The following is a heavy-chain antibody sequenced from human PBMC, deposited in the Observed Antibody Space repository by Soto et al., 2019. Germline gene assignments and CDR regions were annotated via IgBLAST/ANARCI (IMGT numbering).Heavy chain of an antibody. CDR1: GFTFSSYA. D-gene: IGHD1-26*01. CDR3: AKDMQLHSY. Sequence: EVQLLESGGGLVQPGGSLRLSCAASGFTFSSYAMTWVRQVPGKGLEGVSAISGSGCTTYYADSVKGRFTISRDNSKNTLYLQMNSLRAEDTAVFYCAKDMQLHSYWGQGTLVTVSS. V-gene: IGHV3-23*01. CDR2: ISGSGCTT. J-gene: IGHJ4*02.